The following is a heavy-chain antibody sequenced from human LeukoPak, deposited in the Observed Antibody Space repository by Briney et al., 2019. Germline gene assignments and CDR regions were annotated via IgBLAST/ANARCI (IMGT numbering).Heavy chain of an antibody. CDR1: GYTFTGYY. Sequence: ASVKVSCKASGYTFTGYYMHWVRQAPGQGLEWMGWINPNSGGTNYAQKFQGRVTMTRDTSISTAYMELSRLRSDDTAVYYCARVESSAVAGNFDYWGQGTLVTVSS. CDR2: INPNSGGT. V-gene: IGHV1-2*02. D-gene: IGHD6-19*01. CDR3: ARVESSAVAGNFDY. J-gene: IGHJ4*02.